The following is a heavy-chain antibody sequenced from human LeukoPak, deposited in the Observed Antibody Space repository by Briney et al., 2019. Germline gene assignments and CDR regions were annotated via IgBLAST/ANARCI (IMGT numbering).Heavy chain of an antibody. J-gene: IGHJ3*02. V-gene: IGHV3-7*01. Sequence: GGSLRLSCAASGFTFSSYWMSWVRQAPGKGLEWVANMKQDGSEKYYVDSVKGRFTISRDNAKNSLYLQMNSLRAEDTAVYYCARDRNYYDSSGSGAFDIWGQGTMVTVSS. CDR2: MKQDGSEK. D-gene: IGHD3-22*01. CDR1: GFTFSSYW. CDR3: ARDRNYYDSSGSGAFDI.